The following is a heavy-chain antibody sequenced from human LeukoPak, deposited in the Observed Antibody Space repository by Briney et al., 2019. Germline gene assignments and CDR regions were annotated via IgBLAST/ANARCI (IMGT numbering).Heavy chain of an antibody. D-gene: IGHD6-6*01. Sequence: GVSQRLSCAASGFTFSSYWMHWVRQAPGKGLVWVSRINSDGKSTSYADSVKGRFTISRDNAKNTLYLQMNSLRAEDTAVYYCARVGSSSLDYWGQGTLVTVSS. CDR2: INSDGKST. CDR1: GFTFSSYW. J-gene: IGHJ4*02. CDR3: ARVGSSSLDY. V-gene: IGHV3-74*01.